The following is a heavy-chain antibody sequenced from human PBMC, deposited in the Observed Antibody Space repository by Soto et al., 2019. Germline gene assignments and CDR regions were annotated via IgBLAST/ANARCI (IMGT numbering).Heavy chain of an antibody. D-gene: IGHD2-2*01. CDR3: ASGDCSSSRCYREVYYKYPMDV. CDR1: GFAFSTYG. V-gene: IGHV3-33*01. CDR2: IWCDGSRK. J-gene: IGHJ6*02. Sequence: QVQLVESGGGVVQPGRSLRLSCAASGFAFSTYGMHWVRQAPGKGLEWVAGIWCDGSRKYYADSVKGRFTISRDNSKNSLYLAKNTLRLEDTAVYVCASGDCSSSRCYREVYYKYPMDVWGQGTTVTVSS.